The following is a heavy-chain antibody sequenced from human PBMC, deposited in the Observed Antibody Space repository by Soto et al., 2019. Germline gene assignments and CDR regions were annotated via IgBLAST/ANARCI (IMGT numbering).Heavy chain of an antibody. V-gene: IGHV5-51*01. CDR1: GYSFTSYW. Sequence: GESLKISCKGSGYSFTSYWIGWVRQMPGKGLEWMGIIYPGDSDTRYSPSFQGQVTISADKSISTAYLQWSSLKASDTAMYYCATTTVTTFAWYAFDIWGQGTMVTVSS. CDR2: IYPGDSDT. J-gene: IGHJ3*02. CDR3: ATTTVTTFAWYAFDI. D-gene: IGHD4-17*01.